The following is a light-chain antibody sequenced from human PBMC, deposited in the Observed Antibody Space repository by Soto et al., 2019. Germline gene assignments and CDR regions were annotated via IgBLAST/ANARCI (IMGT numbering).Light chain of an antibody. V-gene: IGKV3-11*01. Sequence: EIVLTQSPATLSLSPGERASLSCRVSQSVNVFLAWYQQKPGQAPRLLIYDASNRATGIPVRFSGSGSETKLPLTISSLGPEEFGVYYCQQRSRWPVTFGQGTKVEFK. CDR1: QSVNVF. J-gene: IGKJ1*01. CDR2: DAS. CDR3: QQRSRWPVT.